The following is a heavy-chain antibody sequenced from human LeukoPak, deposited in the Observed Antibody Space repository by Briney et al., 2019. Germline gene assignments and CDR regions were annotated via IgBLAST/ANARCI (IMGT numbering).Heavy chain of an antibody. CDR2: IIPILDMT. D-gene: IGHD3-10*01. Sequence: ASVKVSCKASGGTFSNYAISWVRQAPGQGLEWMGRIIPILDMTNYAQEFQGRVTITADKSTSTAYMELSSLRSEDTAVYYCAREGLGELYYWFDPWGQGTLVTVSS. CDR1: GGTFSNYA. CDR3: AREGLGELYYWFDP. V-gene: IGHV1-69*04. J-gene: IGHJ5*02.